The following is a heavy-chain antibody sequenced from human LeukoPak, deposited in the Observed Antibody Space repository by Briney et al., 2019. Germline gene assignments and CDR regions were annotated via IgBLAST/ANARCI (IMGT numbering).Heavy chain of an antibody. D-gene: IGHD2-2*01. CDR3: ATDYSSCSSTSCYGPLWGC. CDR2: IIPILGIA. Sequence: GASVKVSCKASGGTFSSYAISWVRQAPGQGLEWMGRIIPILGIANYAQKFQGRVTITADKSTSTAYMELSSLRSEDTAVYYCATDYSSCSSTSCYGPLWGCWGQGTLVTVSS. V-gene: IGHV1-69*04. J-gene: IGHJ4*02. CDR1: GGTFSSYA.